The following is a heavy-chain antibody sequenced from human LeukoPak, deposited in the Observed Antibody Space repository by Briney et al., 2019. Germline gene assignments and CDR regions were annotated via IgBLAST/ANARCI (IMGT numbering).Heavy chain of an antibody. D-gene: IGHD4-23*01. CDR1: GFTFSSYW. Sequence: PGGSLRLSCAASGFTFSSYWMHWVRQAPGKGLLWVARINSDGSSTTYADSVKGRFTISRDNAKNTLYLQMNSLRYEGTAVYYCAKGGTTVVDYWGQGTLVTVSS. CDR2: INSDGSST. V-gene: IGHV3-74*01. CDR3: AKGGTTVVDY. J-gene: IGHJ4*02.